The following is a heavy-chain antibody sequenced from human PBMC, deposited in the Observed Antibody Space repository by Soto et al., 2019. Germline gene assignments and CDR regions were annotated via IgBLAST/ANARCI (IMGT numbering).Heavy chain of an antibody. Sequence: HPAGSLSLSCSGSGFSFSNDGINWVRQTPGRGLECVSPISTDGDSKYYADPVKGRFTISRDTSKNTLYIQMTSLRTEAAAAYYCVKPPAYYYDSSAYYPVRGQGTLVHVSP. V-gene: IGHV3-64*03. CDR3: VKPPAYYYDSSAYYPV. CDR2: ISTDGDSK. CDR1: GFSFSNDG. D-gene: IGHD3-22*01. J-gene: IGHJ4*02.